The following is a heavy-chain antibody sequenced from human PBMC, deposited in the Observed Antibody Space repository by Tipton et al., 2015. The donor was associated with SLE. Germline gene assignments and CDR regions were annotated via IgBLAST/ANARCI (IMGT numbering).Heavy chain of an antibody. Sequence: TLSLTCTVSGDSITRSDCYWGWIRQPPGKGLEWIGNVYYSGRTYYNPSLKSRVTISLDASRSQFSLKLSSVTAADTAVYYCARLREELRWDSGSERPIAVDSWGQGTLVTVSS. CDR2: VYYSGRT. J-gene: IGHJ4*02. D-gene: IGHD5-12*01. V-gene: IGHV4-39*07. CDR3: ARLREELRWDSGSERPIAVDS. CDR1: GDSITRSDCY.